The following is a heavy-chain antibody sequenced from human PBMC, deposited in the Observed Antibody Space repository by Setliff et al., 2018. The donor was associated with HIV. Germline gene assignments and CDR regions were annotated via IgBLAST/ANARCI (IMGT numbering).Heavy chain of an antibody. D-gene: IGHD3-22*01. J-gene: IGHJ4*02. CDR2: IYHSEST. CDR1: GGSFSGYC. V-gene: IGHV4-34*01. Sequence: SETLSLTCAVYGGSFSGYCWSWIRQPPGKGLEWIGSIYHSESTYYNPSLKSRVTISVDTSKNQFSLKLSSVTAADTAVYYCASLPPLYDSSGYYFDYWGQGTLVTVSS. CDR3: ASLPPLYDSSGYYFDY.